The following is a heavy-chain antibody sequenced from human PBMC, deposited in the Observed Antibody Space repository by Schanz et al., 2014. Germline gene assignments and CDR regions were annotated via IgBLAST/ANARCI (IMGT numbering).Heavy chain of an antibody. V-gene: IGHV3-64*01. D-gene: IGHD3-10*01. Sequence: PGGSLRLSCAASGFTFSDHFMDWVRQAPGKGLEDVSVISSNGGSTYFGNSVRGRFTISRDNSMNTVYLQMNSLRSDDAAVDYCARAQGVIRLYCGMDVWGQGTTVTVSS. CDR2: ISSNGGST. J-gene: IGHJ6*02. CDR3: ARAQGVIRLYCGMDV. CDR1: GFTFSDHF.